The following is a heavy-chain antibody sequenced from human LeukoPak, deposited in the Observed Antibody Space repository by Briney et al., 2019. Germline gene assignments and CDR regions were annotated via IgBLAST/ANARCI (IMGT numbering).Heavy chain of an antibody. V-gene: IGHV3-11*04. CDR3: ARGHGGNIDQ. Sequence: GGSLRLSXAASGFPFSDYYMTWVRQAPGKGLEWLSYIDNSGSTAHYAASVRGRLTISRDNAKNSLYLQMNSLRAEDTAVYYCARGHGGNIDQWGQGNLVTVSS. D-gene: IGHD2-15*01. CDR2: IDNSGSTA. J-gene: IGHJ4*02. CDR1: GFPFSDYY.